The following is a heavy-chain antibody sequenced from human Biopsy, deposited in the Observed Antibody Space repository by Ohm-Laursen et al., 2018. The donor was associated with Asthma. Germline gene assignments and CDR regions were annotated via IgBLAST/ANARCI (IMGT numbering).Heavy chain of an antibody. D-gene: IGHD2-2*01. V-gene: IGHV1-69*13. CDR2: IIPIFGPT. CDR1: GDSFSNYA. Sequence: SVKVSCKASGDSFSNYAISWVRQAPGQGLEWMGRIIPIFGPTNYAQKFQGRVTISADDSTSTAYMELSSLSSEDTALYYCARGPEYVRSSGALDYWGQETLVTVSS. J-gene: IGHJ4*02. CDR3: ARGPEYVRSSGALDY.